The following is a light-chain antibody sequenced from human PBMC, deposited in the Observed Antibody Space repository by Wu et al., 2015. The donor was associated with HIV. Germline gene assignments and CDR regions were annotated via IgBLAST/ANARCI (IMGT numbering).Light chain of an antibody. CDR1: QGISSY. Sequence: DIQMTQSPSSLSASVGDRVTITCRASQGISSYLAWYQQKPGKAPKLLIYAASTLQSGVPSRFSGSGSGTEFTLTISSLQPEDFATYYCQQLNSYLALTFGGGTKVEIK. CDR3: QQLNSYLALT. CDR2: AAS. V-gene: IGKV1-9*01. J-gene: IGKJ4*01.